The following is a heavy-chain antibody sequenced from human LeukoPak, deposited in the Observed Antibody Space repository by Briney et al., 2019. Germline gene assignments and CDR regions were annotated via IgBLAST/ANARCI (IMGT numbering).Heavy chain of an antibody. CDR3: ARGEDGDYYFQH. CDR2: INHSGRS. J-gene: IGHJ1*01. D-gene: IGHD4-17*01. CDR1: GGSFSGYY. V-gene: IGHV4-34*01. Sequence: PSETLSLTCAVYGGSFSGYYWSWIRQPPGKGLEWIGEINHSGRSNYNPSLKSRVTISVDTSKNQFSLKLSSVTAADTAVYYCARGEDGDYYFQHWGQGTLVTVSS.